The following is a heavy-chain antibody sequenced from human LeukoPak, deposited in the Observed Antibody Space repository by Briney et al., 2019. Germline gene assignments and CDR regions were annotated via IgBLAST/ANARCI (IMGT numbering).Heavy chain of an antibody. J-gene: IGHJ4*02. CDR3: ARVGFGGHLDY. CDR1: GGSISSYY. V-gene: IGHV4-59*01. Sequence: SETLSLTCTVSGGSISSYYWNWIRQPPGKGLEWIGYIYYSGSAKYNPSLESRVTISVDTSKNQFSLKLSSVTAADTALYYCARVGFGGHLDYWGQGTLVTVSS. CDR2: IYYSGSA. D-gene: IGHD2-15*01.